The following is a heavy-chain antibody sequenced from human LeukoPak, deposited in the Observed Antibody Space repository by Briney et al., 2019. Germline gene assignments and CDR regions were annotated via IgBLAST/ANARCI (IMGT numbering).Heavy chain of an antibody. CDR1: GFTVSSNY. V-gene: IGHV3-66*01. CDR2: IYSGGST. D-gene: IGHD1-26*01. J-gene: IGHJ4*02. Sequence: PGGSLRLSCAASGFTVSSNYMSWVRQAPGKGLEWVSVIYSGGSTYYADSVKGRFTISRDNSKNTLYLQMNSLRAEDTAVYYCAREELLRDGHRTDYWGQGTLVTVSS. CDR3: AREELLRDGHRTDY.